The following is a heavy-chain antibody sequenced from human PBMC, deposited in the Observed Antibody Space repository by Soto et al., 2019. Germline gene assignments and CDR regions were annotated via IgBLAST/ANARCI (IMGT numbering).Heavy chain of an antibody. CDR3: ARDFPSSSSDP. V-gene: IGHV1-69*01. J-gene: IGHJ5*02. CDR1: GGTFSSYA. Sequence: QVQLVQSGAEVKKPGSSVKVSCKASGGTFSSYAITWVRQAPGQGLEWMGGTIPIFGTANYAQKFQGRVTITADESLTTAYMELSSLRSEDTAVYYCARDFPSSSSDPWGQGTLVTVSS. CDR2: TIPIFGTA.